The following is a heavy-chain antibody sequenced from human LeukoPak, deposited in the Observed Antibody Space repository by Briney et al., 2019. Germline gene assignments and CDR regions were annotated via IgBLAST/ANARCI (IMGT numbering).Heavy chain of an antibody. D-gene: IGHD2-2*01. V-gene: IGHV4-30-2*01. Sequence: SQTLSLTCAVSGGSISSGGYSWSWIRQPPGKGLEWIGYIYHSGSTYYNPSLRSRVTISVDTSKNQFSLKLSSVTAADTAVYYCARGPPEDIVVVPARPGAFDIWGQGTMVTVSS. CDR1: GGSISSGGYS. CDR2: IYHSGST. CDR3: ARGPPEDIVVVPARPGAFDI. J-gene: IGHJ3*02.